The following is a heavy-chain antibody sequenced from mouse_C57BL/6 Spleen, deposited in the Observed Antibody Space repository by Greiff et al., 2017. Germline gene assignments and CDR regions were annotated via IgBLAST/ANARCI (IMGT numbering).Heavy chain of an antibody. V-gene: IGHV1-64*01. CDR1: GYTFTSYW. D-gene: IGHD2-5*01. J-gene: IGHJ1*03. CDR3: ARVREYYYSNYVDFDV. Sequence: QVQLQQPGAELVKPGASVKLSCKASGYTFTSYWMHWVKQRPGQGLEWIGMIHPNSGSTNYNEKFKSKATLTVDKSSSTAYMQLSSLTSEDSAVYYCARVREYYYSNYVDFDVWGTGTTVTVSS. CDR2: IHPNSGST.